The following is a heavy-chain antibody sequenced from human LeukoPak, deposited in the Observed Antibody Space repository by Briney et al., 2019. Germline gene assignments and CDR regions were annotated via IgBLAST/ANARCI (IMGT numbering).Heavy chain of an antibody. Sequence: GGSLRLSCAASGFTFSSYAISWVRQAPGKGLEWVSSISGSGASTYYADSVKGRFTISRDNSKNTLYLQMNSLRAEDTAVYYCARWGRDGYNEGIDYWGQGTLVTVSS. CDR3: ARWGRDGYNEGIDY. CDR2: ISGSGAST. CDR1: GFTFSSYA. J-gene: IGHJ4*02. V-gene: IGHV3-23*01. D-gene: IGHD5-24*01.